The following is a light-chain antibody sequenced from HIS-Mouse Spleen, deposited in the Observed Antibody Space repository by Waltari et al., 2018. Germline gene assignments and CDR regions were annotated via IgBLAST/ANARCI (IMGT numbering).Light chain of an antibody. CDR3: SSYTSSSTLV. CDR2: EVS. V-gene: IGLV2-14*01. Sequence: QSALTQPASVSGSPGQSITISCTGTISDVGGYNYVSWYQLHPGKAPKLMIYEVSNRPSGVSNRFSGSKSGNTASLTISGLQAEDEADYYCSSYTSSSTLVFGGGTKLTVL. CDR1: ISDVGGYNY. J-gene: IGLJ3*02.